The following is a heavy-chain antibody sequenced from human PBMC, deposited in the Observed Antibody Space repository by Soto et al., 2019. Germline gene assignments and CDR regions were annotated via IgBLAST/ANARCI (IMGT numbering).Heavy chain of an antibody. Sequence: HPVGSLRLSCAASGFTFSSYAMSWVRQAPGKGLEWVSAISGSGGSTYYADSVKGRFTISRDNSKNTLYLQMNSLRAEDTAVYYCAKGIYCSSTSCHFFPVDYYYGMDVWGQGTTVTVSS. J-gene: IGHJ6*02. CDR1: GFTFSSYA. CDR3: AKGIYCSSTSCHFFPVDYYYGMDV. CDR2: ISGSGGST. D-gene: IGHD2-2*01. V-gene: IGHV3-23*01.